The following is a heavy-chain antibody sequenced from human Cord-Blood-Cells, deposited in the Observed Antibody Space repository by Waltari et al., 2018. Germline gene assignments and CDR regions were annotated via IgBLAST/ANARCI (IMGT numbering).Heavy chain of an antibody. D-gene: IGHD6-13*01. CDR2: IFSNDEK. CDR1: GFSLSNARMG. Sequence: TCTVSGFSLSNARMGVSWIRQPPGKALEWLAHIFSNDEKSYSTSLKSRLTISKDTSKSQVVLTMTNMDPVDTATYYCARQGVGIAAAGKGPYYFDYWGQGTLVTVSS. CDR3: ARQGVGIAAAGKGPYYFDY. V-gene: IGHV2-26*01. J-gene: IGHJ4*02.